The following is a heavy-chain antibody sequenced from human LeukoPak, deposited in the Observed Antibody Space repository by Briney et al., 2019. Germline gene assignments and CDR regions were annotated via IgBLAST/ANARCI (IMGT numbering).Heavy chain of an antibody. CDR3: AMPARAGRGLIDY. V-gene: IGHV1-69*04. CDR1: GGTFSSYA. Sequence: SVKVSCKASGGTFSSYAISWVRQAPGQGLEWMGRIIPILGIANYAQKFQGRVTITADKSTSTAYMELSGLRSEDTAVYYCAMPARAGRGLIDYWGQGTLVTVSS. CDR2: IIPILGIA. D-gene: IGHD6-19*01. J-gene: IGHJ4*02.